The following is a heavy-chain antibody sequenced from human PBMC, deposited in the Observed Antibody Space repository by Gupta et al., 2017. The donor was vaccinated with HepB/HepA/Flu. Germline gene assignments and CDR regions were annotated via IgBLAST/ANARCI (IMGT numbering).Heavy chain of an antibody. V-gene: IGHV4-39*01. CDR3: ARECIAAAGTNWFDP. CDR2: IYYSGST. Sequence: QLQLQESGPGLVKPSETLSLTCTVSGGSISSSSYYWGWIRQPPGKGLEWIGSIYYSGSTYYNPSLKSRVTISVDTSKNQFSLKLSSVTAADTAVYYCARECIAAAGTNWFDPWGQGTLVTVSS. D-gene: IGHD6-13*01. CDR1: GGSISSSSYY. J-gene: IGHJ5*02.